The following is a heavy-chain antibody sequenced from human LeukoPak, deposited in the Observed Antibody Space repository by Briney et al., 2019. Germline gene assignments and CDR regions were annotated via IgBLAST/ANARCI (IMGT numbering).Heavy chain of an antibody. V-gene: IGHV3-23*01. CDR1: GFTFSSYA. CDR2: ISGSGSST. J-gene: IGHJ6*02. Sequence: GGSLRLSCAASGFTFSSYAMSWVRQAPGKGLEWVSAISGSGSSTYYADSVKGRFTISRDNAKNSLYLQMNSLRAEDTAVYYCVDGGKKTVPGRYYYGMDVWGQGTTVTVSS. CDR3: VDGGKKTVPGRYYYGMDV. D-gene: IGHD4-23*01.